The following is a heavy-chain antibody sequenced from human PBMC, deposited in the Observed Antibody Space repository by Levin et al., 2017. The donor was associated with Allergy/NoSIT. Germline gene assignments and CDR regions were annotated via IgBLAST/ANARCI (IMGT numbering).Heavy chain of an antibody. Sequence: GGSLRLSCAASGFTFSSYSMNWVRQAPGKGLEWVSSISSSSSYIYYADSVKGRFTISRDNAKNSLYLQMNSLRAEDTAVYYCASSGAAAGTGYFDLWGRGTLVTVSS. CDR3: ASSGAAAGTGYFDL. V-gene: IGHV3-21*01. CDR2: ISSSSSYI. J-gene: IGHJ2*01. CDR1: GFTFSSYS. D-gene: IGHD6-13*01.